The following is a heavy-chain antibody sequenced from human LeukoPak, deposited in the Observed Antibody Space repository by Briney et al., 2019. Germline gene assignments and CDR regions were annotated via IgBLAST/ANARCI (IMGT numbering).Heavy chain of an antibody. V-gene: IGHV3-23*01. CDR3: AKDPPRVWELREFDY. CDR1: GFTFSSYA. Sequence: GGSLRLSCAASGFTFSSYAMSWVRQAPGKGLEWVSAISGSGGSTYYADSVKGRFTISRGNSKNTLYLQMNSLRAEDTAVYYCAKDPPRVWELREFDYWGQGTLVTVSS. J-gene: IGHJ4*02. CDR2: ISGSGGST. D-gene: IGHD1-26*01.